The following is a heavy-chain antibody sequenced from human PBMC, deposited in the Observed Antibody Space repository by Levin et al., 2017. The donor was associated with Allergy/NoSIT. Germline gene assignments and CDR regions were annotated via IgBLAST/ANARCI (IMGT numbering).Heavy chain of an antibody. J-gene: IGHJ6*02. V-gene: IGHV3-30*18. D-gene: IGHD1-26*01. Sequence: GESLKISCAASGFTFSSYGMHWVRQAPGKGLEWVAVISYDGSNKYYADSVKGRFTISRDNSKNTLYLQMNSLRAEDTAVYYCAKDRGELRDYYDYGMDGWGQGTTVTVSS. CDR1: GFTFSSYG. CDR3: AKDRGELRDYYDYGMDG. CDR2: ISYDGSNK.